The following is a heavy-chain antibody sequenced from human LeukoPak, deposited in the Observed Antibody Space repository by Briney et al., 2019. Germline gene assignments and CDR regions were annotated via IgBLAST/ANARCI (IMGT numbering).Heavy chain of an antibody. CDR3: ARGSYYFDY. CDR2: INSDGSST. Sequence: GGSLRLSCTVAGFTVSSNYMSWVRQAPGKGLVWVSRINSDGSSTSYADSVKGRLTISRDNAKNTLYLQMNSLRAEDTAVYYCARGSYYFDYWGQATLVTVSS. CDR1: GFTVSSNY. J-gene: IGHJ4*02. V-gene: IGHV3-74*01.